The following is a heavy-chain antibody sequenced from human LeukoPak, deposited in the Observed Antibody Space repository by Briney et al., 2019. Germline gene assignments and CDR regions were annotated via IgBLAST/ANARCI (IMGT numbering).Heavy chain of an antibody. J-gene: IGHJ4*02. V-gene: IGHV3-23*01. CDR3: AKGPLTRFDY. CDR2: INGNGDST. D-gene: IGHD4/OR15-4a*01. Sequence: GGSLTLSCAASGFTFSNYAMNWVRQAPGKGLEWVSAINGNGDSTYYADSVKGRFTISRDNSKNTLYLQVNSLRAEDTAVYYCAKGPLTRFDYWGQGTLVTVSS. CDR1: GFTFSNYA.